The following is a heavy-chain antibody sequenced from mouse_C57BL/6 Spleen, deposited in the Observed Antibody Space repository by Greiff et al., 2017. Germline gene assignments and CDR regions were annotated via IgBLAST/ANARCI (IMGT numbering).Heavy chain of an antibody. CDR3: ARDGSYYDYFFAY. CDR1: GYTFTSYW. J-gene: IGHJ3*01. V-gene: IGHV1-53*01. Sequence: QVQLQQPGTELVKPGASVKLSCKASGYTFTSYWMHWVQQRPGQGLEWIGNINPSNGGTNYNEKFKSKATLTVDKSSNTAYMQLSSLTSEDSAVYYCARDGSYYDYFFAYWGQGTLVTVSA. D-gene: IGHD2-4*01. CDR2: INPSNGGT.